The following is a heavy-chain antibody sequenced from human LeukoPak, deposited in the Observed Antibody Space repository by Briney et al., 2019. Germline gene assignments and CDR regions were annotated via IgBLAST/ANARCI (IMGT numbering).Heavy chain of an antibody. D-gene: IGHD5-12*01. J-gene: IGHJ4*02. V-gene: IGHV3-74*01. CDR1: GFTFSSYW. CDR3: ARDKGGYDDY. CDR2: FSSDGSST. Sequence: GGSLRLSCAASGFTFSSYWMHWVRQAPGKGLVWVSRFSSDGSSTNYADSVKGRFTISRDNAKNTLYLQMNSLRAEDTAVYYCARDKGGYDDYWGQGTLVTVSS.